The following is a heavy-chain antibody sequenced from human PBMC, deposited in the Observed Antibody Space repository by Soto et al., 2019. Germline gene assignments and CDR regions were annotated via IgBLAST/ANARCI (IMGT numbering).Heavy chain of an antibody. CDR2: ISWNSNII. Sequence: EVQLLESGGGLVQPGRSLRLSCAASGFTFDDYAMHWVRRVPGKGLEWVSSISWNSNIIGYADSVKGRFTISRDNAKNSLYLQMNSLRREDTALYYCAKAGPDGFCSGGRCYFDYWGPRTLVTVSS. D-gene: IGHD2-15*01. J-gene: IGHJ4*02. CDR1: GFTFDDYA. CDR3: AKAGPDGFCSGGRCYFDY. V-gene: IGHV3-9*01.